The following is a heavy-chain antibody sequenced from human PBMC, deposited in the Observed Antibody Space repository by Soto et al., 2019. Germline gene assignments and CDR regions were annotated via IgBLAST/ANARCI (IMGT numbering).Heavy chain of an antibody. CDR2: INTYNGMT. CDR3: AKSPRGEMATD. D-gene: IGHD5-12*01. V-gene: IGHV1-18*01. J-gene: IGHJ4*02. Sequence: QVQLVQSGGEVKKPGASVTVSCKASGSTFINYHITWERQAPGQGLEWMAWINTYNGMTDYAQRFQGRVTMTRDTSTSTAYMELRNLGSDDTAVYFCAKSPRGEMATDWGQGTLVTVSS. CDR1: GSTFINYH.